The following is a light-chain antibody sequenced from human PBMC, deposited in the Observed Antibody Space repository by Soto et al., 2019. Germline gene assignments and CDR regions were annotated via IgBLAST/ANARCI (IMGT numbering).Light chain of an antibody. Sequence: QSVLTQPASVSGSPGQSITISCTGTSSDVGGYNYVSWYQQHPGKAPKLMIYEVSNRLSGVSNRFSGSKSGNTASLTISGLQAEDEADYYCTSYTTSSPYVVFGGGTKLTVL. J-gene: IGLJ2*01. CDR2: EVS. V-gene: IGLV2-14*01. CDR1: SSDVGGYNY. CDR3: TSYTTSSPYVV.